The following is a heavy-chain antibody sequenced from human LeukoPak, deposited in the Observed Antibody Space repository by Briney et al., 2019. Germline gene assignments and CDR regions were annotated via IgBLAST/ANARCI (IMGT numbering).Heavy chain of an antibody. D-gene: IGHD3-22*01. CDR2: ISAYNGNT. Sequence: GASVKVSCKASGYTFTSYGISWVRQAPGQGLEWMGWISAYNGNTNYARKLQGRVTMTTDTSTSTAYMELRSLRSDDTAVYYCARATYYDSSGHYYGMDVWGQGTTVTVSS. CDR1: GYTFTSYG. CDR3: ARATYYDSSGHYYGMDV. V-gene: IGHV1-18*01. J-gene: IGHJ6*02.